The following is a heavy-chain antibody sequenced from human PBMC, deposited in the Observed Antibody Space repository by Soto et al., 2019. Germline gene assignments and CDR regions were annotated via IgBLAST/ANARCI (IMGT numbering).Heavy chain of an antibody. CDR3: ARLGGYSASEFDY. CDR2: IYYSGST. CDR1: GGSIGSSSYY. V-gene: IGHV4-39*01. Sequence: SETLSLTCTVSGGSIGSSSYYWGWIRQPPGKGLEWIGSIYYSGSTYYNPSLKSRVTISVDTSKNQFSLKLSSVTAADTAVYYCARLGGYSASEFDYWGQGTLVTVSS. D-gene: IGHD5-12*01. J-gene: IGHJ4*02.